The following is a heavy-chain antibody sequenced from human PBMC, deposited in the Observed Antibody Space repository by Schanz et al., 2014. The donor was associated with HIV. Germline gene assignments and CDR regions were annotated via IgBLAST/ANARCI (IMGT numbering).Heavy chain of an antibody. D-gene: IGHD2-15*01. CDR1: GFTFSSDG. V-gene: IGHV3-33*05. J-gene: IGHJ4*02. CDR2: ISYDGSNK. CDR3: ARGGIWEWDQPDFDY. Sequence: QVQLVESGGGVVQPGRSLRLACAASGFTFSSDGMHWVRQGPGKGLEWVAFISYDGSNKYYADSVKGRFTISRDNSKNTLFLHMNSLRAEDTAVYYCARGGIWEWDQPDFDYWGQGTLVTVSS.